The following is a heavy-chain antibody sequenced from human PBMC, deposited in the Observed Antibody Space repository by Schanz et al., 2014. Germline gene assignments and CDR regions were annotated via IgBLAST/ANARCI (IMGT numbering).Heavy chain of an antibody. CDR2: INLSGGST. D-gene: IGHD6-19*01. CDR3: ARGGYSSGWYDRDIAHFDY. V-gene: IGHV1-46*01. CDR1: GGTFSSYT. Sequence: QVQLVQSEAEVKKPGSSVKVSCKASGGTFSSYTISWVRQAPGQGLEWMGIINLSGGSTNNAQKFQGRLTMTRDTSTSTVYMELSSLRSEDTAVYYCARGGYSSGWYDRDIAHFDYWGQGTLVTVSS. J-gene: IGHJ4*02.